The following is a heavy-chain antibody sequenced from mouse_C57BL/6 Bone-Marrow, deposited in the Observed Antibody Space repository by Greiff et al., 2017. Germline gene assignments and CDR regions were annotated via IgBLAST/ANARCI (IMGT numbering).Heavy chain of an antibody. CDR3: ARLEFDGSSGDWYFDV. D-gene: IGHD1-1*01. CDR1: GYTFTSYD. Sequence: VQGVESGPELVKPGASVKLSCKASGYTFTSYDINWVKQRPGQGLEWIGWLYPRDGSTKYNEKFKGKATLTVDTSSRTAYMELHSLTSEDSAVYFCARLEFDGSSGDWYFDVWGTGTTVTVSS. J-gene: IGHJ1*03. CDR2: LYPRDGST. V-gene: IGHV1-85*01.